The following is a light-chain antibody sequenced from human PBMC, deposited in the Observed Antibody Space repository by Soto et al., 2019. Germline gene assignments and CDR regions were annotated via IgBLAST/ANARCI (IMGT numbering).Light chain of an antibody. CDR2: DVS. V-gene: IGLV2-14*03. CDR1: SSDVGGYNY. J-gene: IGLJ1*01. Sequence: QSVLTQPASVSGSPGQSINISCTGTSSDVGGYNYVSWYQHHPGKAPKLIIYDVSNRPSGVSNPFSGSKSGNTASLTISGLQPEDEADYYCSLYTTSNTRQIVFGTGTKSPS. CDR3: SLYTTSNTRQIV.